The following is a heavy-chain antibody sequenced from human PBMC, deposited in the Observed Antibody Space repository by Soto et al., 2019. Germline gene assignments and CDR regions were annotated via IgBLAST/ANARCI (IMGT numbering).Heavy chain of an antibody. Sequence: ASVKVSCKASGYTFTGYYIHWVRQAPGQGLEWMGWINPNSGGTDDSQKFQGWVTMTRDTSISTAYVELSRLRSDDTAVYYCAATRRYYYDTSGPDAFDIWGQGTMVTVSS. CDR3: AATRRYYYDTSGPDAFDI. CDR1: GYTFTGYY. J-gene: IGHJ3*02. CDR2: INPNSGGT. V-gene: IGHV1-2*04. D-gene: IGHD3-22*01.